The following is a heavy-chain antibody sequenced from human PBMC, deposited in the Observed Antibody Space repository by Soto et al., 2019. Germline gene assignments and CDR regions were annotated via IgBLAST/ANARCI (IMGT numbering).Heavy chain of an antibody. CDR1: GDTFTFYS. CDR2: INPILSMS. D-gene: IGHD3-10*01. Sequence: QVQLVQSGAEVKKPGSSVRVSCKASGDTFTFYSIHWVRQAPGLGLEWMGRINPILSMSNYAQRFQGRVTMIADKSTSTAYMELSSLRSDDTAMYYCASSYGSGYRAFDYWGQGALVTVSS. V-gene: IGHV1-69*02. J-gene: IGHJ4*02. CDR3: ASSYGSGYRAFDY.